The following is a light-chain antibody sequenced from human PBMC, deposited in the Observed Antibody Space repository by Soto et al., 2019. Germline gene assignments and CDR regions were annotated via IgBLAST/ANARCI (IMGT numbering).Light chain of an antibody. CDR3: QQYDSWLLLT. CDR1: QSVGSN. J-gene: IGKJ4*01. V-gene: IGKV3-15*01. Sequence: EIVMTQSPDTLSVSPGETATLSCRASQSVGSNLAWYQQKPGQAPRLLIYGASTRATGIPARFSGSGSGTEFTLTISSLQSEDFAVYHCQQYDSWLLLTFGGGTKVDIK. CDR2: GAS.